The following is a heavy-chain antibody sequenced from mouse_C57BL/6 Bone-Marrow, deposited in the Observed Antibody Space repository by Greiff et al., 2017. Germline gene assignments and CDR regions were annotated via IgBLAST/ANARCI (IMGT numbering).Heavy chain of an antibody. CDR1: GFSLTSYG. Sequence: VQLQASGPGLVQPSQSLSITCTVSGFSLTSYGVHWVRPSPGTGLECLGVLWRGGSTDYTAAFMSSLSITKDNSTSQVFFKMHSLQAEDTAIYYCAKEAQREYAMDYWGQGTSVTVSS. CDR2: LWRGGST. J-gene: IGHJ4*01. CDR3: AKEAQREYAMDY. V-gene: IGHV2-5*01.